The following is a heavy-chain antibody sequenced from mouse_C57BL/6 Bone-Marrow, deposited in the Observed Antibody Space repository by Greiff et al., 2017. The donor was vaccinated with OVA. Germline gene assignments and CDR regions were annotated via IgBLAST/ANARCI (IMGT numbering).Heavy chain of an antibody. V-gene: IGHV5-16*01. CDR3: ARDAVMDY. CDR1: GFTFRDYY. Sequence: EVHLVESEGGLVQPGSSMKLSCTASGFTFRDYYMAWVRQVPDKGLEWVANINYDGSSTYYLDSLKSRFIISRDNAKNILYLQMSSLKSEDTATYSCARDAVMDYWGQGTSVTVSS. CDR2: INYDGSST. J-gene: IGHJ4*01.